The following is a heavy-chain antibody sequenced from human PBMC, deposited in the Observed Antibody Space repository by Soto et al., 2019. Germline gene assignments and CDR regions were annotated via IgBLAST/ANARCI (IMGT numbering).Heavy chain of an antibody. CDR3: ASTGYSSSGLHLDY. CDR1: GGSISSSSYY. D-gene: IGHD6-6*01. J-gene: IGHJ4*02. Sequence: QLQLQESGPGLVKPSETLSLTCTVSGGSISSSSYYWGWIRQPPGKGLEWTGSIYYSGSTYYNPSLKSRVTISVDTSKNQFSLKLSSVTAADTAVYYCASTGYSSSGLHLDYWGQGTLVTVSS. CDR2: IYYSGST. V-gene: IGHV4-39*01.